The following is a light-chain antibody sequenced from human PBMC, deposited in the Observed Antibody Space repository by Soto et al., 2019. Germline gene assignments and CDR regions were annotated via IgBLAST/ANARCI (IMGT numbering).Light chain of an antibody. CDR1: QGIRNY. Sequence: DIQMTQSPSSLSASVGDRVTITCRASQGIRNYLGWYQQKPGKAPKRLIYAASSFQSGVPSRFSGSGSGTEFSLPISSLQHEDVATYYCLQHNSYPLTFGQGTKVEIK. CDR3: LQHNSYPLT. CDR2: AAS. V-gene: IGKV1-17*01. J-gene: IGKJ1*01.